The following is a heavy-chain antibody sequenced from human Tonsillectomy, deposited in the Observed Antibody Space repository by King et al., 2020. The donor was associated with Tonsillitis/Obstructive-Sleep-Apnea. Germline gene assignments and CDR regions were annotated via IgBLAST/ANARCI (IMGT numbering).Heavy chain of an antibody. Sequence: VQLVEYGGVVVQPGGSLRLSCAASGFTFDDYTMHWVRQAPGKGLEWVSLISWDGGSTDYADSVKGRFTISRDNSNNSLYLQMDSLRTDATALYYCAKDIFTSGSQTRVPYMDVWGKGTTVTVSS. V-gene: IGHV3-43*01. D-gene: IGHD1-1*01. CDR1: GFTFDDYT. CDR3: AKDIFTSGSQTRVPYMDV. CDR2: ISWDGGST. J-gene: IGHJ6*03.